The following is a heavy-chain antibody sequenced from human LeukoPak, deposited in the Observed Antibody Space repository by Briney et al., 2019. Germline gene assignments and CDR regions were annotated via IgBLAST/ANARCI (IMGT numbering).Heavy chain of an antibody. Sequence: SETLSLTCTVSSGSISTSNYYWGWVRQPPGKALEWIGNIFYTGSTYYSPSLKSRVTISLDTSRNQFSLRLNSVTAADTAVYYCARVTVALKDGTSVYYMDVWGKGTTVTVSS. D-gene: IGHD4-23*01. CDR1: SGSISTSNYY. CDR3: ARVTVALKDGTSVYYMDV. V-gene: IGHV4-39*07. J-gene: IGHJ6*03. CDR2: IFYTGST.